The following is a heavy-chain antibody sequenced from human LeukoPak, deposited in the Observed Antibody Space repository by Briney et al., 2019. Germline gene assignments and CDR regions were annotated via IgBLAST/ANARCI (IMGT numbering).Heavy chain of an antibody. CDR1: GFTFSSYS. Sequence: GGSLRLSCAASGFTFSSYSMNWVRQAPGKGLEWVAVISYDGSNKYYADSVKGRFTISRDNSKNTLYLQMNSLRAEDTAVYYCARANPPYDFWSGYPSIIGYYMDVWGKGTTVTVSS. CDR2: ISYDGSNK. D-gene: IGHD3-3*01. V-gene: IGHV3-30*03. CDR3: ARANPPYDFWSGYPSIIGYYMDV. J-gene: IGHJ6*03.